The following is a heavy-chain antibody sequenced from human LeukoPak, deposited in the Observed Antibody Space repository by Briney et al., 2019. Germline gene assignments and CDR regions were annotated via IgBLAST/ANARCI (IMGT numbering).Heavy chain of an antibody. D-gene: IGHD2-2*01. CDR1: GFTFSSYG. CDR3: AKGQISEYAYQLNFDY. V-gene: IGHV3-30*18. Sequence: GRSLRLSCAASGFTFSSYGMHWVRQAPGKGLEWVAVISYDGSNKYYADSVKGRFTISRDNSKNTLYLQMNSVRAEDTAVYYCAKGQISEYAYQLNFDYWGQGTLVTVSS. CDR2: ISYDGSNK. J-gene: IGHJ4*02.